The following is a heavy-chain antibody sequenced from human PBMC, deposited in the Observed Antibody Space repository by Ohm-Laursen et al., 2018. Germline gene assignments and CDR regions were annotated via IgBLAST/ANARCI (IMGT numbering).Heavy chain of an antibody. CDR1: GFTFSSYA. V-gene: IGHV3-73*01. D-gene: IGHD2-21*02. CDR3: TRRRVTTWYYGMDV. J-gene: IGHJ6*02. CDR2: IRSKANSYAT. Sequence: SLRLSCAASGFTFSSYAMHWVRQASGKGLEWVGRIRSKANSYATAYAASVKGRFTISRDDSKNTAYLQMNSLKTEDTAVYYCTRRRVTTWYYGMDVWGQGTTVTVSS.